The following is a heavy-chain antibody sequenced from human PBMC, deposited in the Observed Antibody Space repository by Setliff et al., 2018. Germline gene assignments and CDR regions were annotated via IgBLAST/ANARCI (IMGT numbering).Heavy chain of an antibody. CDR3: ARARQGGFLEWAPFDF. CDR2: IYSNGNT. CDR1: NGFIIDHW. J-gene: IGHJ4*01. Sequence: PSETLSLTCSVSNGFIIDHWWTWIRQPAGKGLEWIGQIYSNGNTEYNPSLKNRVTISVDKSSNQFSLELYSVNAADTAVYYCARARQGGFLEWAPFDFWGRGMLVTVSS. V-gene: IGHV4-4*07. D-gene: IGHD3-3*01.